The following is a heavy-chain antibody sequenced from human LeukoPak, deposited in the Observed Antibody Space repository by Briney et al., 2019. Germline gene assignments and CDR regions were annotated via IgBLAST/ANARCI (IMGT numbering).Heavy chain of an antibody. J-gene: IGHJ4*02. D-gene: IGHD3-16*02. CDR3: ARVGGRYSPLGY. Sequence: PGGSLRLPCAASEFTFSDHWMSWVRQAPGKGPEWVANIKQDGSEKYYVDSVKGRFTISRDNDKNSLFLQMTSLRAEDTAVYYCARVGGRYSPLGYWGQGTLVTVSS. CDR2: IKQDGSEK. CDR1: EFTFSDHW. V-gene: IGHV3-7*01.